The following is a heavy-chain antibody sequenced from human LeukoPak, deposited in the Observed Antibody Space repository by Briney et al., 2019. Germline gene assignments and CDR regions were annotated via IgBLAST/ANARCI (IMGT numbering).Heavy chain of an antibody. Sequence: SVKVSCKASGGTFSSYATSWVRQAPGQGLEWMGGIIPIFGTANYAQKFQGRVTITADESTSTAYMELSSLRSGDTAVYYCARVYGGNSWLADAFDIWGQGTMVTVSS. J-gene: IGHJ3*02. CDR2: IIPIFGTA. D-gene: IGHD4-23*01. V-gene: IGHV1-69*13. CDR3: ARVYGGNSWLADAFDI. CDR1: GGTFSSYA.